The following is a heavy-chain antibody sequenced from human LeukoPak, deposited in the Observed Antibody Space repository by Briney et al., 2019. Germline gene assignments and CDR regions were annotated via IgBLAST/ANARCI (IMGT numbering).Heavy chain of an antibody. CDR3: ARGPDYWYFDL. CDR2: INHSGST. V-gene: IGHV4-34*01. Sequence: SETLSLTCAVYGGSFSGYYWSWIRQPPGKVLEWIGEINHSGSTNYNPSLKSRVTISVDTSKNQFSLKLSSVTAADTAVYYCARGPDYWYFDLWGRGTLVTVSS. J-gene: IGHJ2*01. CDR1: GGSFSGYY.